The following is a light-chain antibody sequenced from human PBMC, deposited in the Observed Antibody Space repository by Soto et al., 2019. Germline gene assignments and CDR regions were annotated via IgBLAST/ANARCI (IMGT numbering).Light chain of an antibody. V-gene: IGKV3-15*01. CDR2: GAS. CDR3: QQYNDWWT. CDR1: QSVSSN. Sequence: EIVMTQFPATLAVSPGERGALSCRASQSVSSNLAWYQQRPGQAPRLLIYGASTRATGIPARFSGSGSGTEFTLTISSLQSEDFAVYYCQQYNDWWTFGQGTKVDIK. J-gene: IGKJ1*01.